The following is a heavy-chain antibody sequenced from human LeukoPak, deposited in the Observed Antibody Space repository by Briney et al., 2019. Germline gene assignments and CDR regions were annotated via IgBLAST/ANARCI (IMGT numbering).Heavy chain of an antibody. Sequence: SETLSLTRTVSGGSISSDYWSWIRQPPGKGLEWIGYIHYSGSTKYNPSLKTRVTISVDTSKHQFTLKLRSVTAADTAIYFCARLESGVLGDPYYYDSSGYYYRGYFDSWGQGTLVTVSS. V-gene: IGHV4-59*08. D-gene: IGHD3-22*01. CDR2: IHYSGST. CDR1: GGSISSDY. J-gene: IGHJ4*02. CDR3: ARLESGVLGDPYYYDSSGYYYRGYFDS.